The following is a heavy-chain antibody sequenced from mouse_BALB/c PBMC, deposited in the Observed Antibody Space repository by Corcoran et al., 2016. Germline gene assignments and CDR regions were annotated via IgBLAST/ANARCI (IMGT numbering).Heavy chain of an antibody. Sequence: EVQLQQSGAELVKPGASVKLSCTASGFNIKDTYMHWVKQRPEQGLEWIGRIDPANGNTKYDPKFQGKATITADTSSNTAYLQLSSLTSEDTAVYYCARAYYYGSSYNAMDYWGQGTSVTVSS. CDR3: ARAYYYGSSYNAMDY. V-gene: IGHV14-3*02. CDR2: IDPANGNT. CDR1: GFNIKDTY. J-gene: IGHJ4*01. D-gene: IGHD1-1*01.